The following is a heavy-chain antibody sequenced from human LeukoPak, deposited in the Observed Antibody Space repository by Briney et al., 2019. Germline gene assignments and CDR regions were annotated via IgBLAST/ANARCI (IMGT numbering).Heavy chain of an antibody. J-gene: IGHJ4*02. CDR3: ARNSNGMSN. CDR1: GFTFTNYG. D-gene: IGHD2-8*01. CDR2: INSDGRST. Sequence: PGGSLRLSCVASGFTFTNYGMMWVRQVPGKGLVWVSYINSDGRSTTYADSVKGRFTISRDNAKNTLYLKMSSLRAEDTAMYYCARNSNGMSNWGQGTLVIVSS. V-gene: IGHV3-74*01.